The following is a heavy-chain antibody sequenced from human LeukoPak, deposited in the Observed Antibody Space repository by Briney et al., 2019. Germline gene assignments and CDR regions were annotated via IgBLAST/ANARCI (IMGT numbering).Heavy chain of an antibody. CDR3: ARDSSSSDGAFDI. V-gene: IGHV4-4*07. CDR1: GGSISIYY. Sequence: SETLSLTCTVSGGSISIYYWSWIRQPAGKGLEWIGRIYTSGSTNYNPSLKSRVTMSVDTSRNQFSLKLSSVTAADTAVYYCARDSSSSDGAFDIWGQGTMVTVSS. CDR2: IYTSGST. D-gene: IGHD3-22*01. J-gene: IGHJ3*02.